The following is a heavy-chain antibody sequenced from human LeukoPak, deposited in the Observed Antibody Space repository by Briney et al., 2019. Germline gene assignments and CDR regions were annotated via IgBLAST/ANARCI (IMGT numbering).Heavy chain of an antibody. CDR2: ISGNADAT. CDR3: ARGKGCSGRYPYVDL. J-gene: IGHJ4*02. V-gene: IGHV3-23*01. Sequence: GGSLRLSCVASGLTFSSHIMSWVSQTPGKGLECVSSISGNADATSSSDTVKGRFTISRDNSKSTLYLQMNSLRTEDTAVDYCARGKGCSGRYPYVDLWGQGTLVTVSS. CDR1: GLTFSSHI. D-gene: IGHD1-26*01.